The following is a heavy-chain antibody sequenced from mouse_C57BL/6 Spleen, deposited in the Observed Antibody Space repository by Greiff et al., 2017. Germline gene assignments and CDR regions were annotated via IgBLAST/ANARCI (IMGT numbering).Heavy chain of an antibody. CDR2: INPSTGGT. J-gene: IGHJ4*01. Sequence: VQLQQSGPELVKPGASVKISCKASGYSFTGYYMHWVKQSSEKSLEWIGEINPSTGGTSYNQKFKGKATLTVDKSSSTAYMQLKSLTSEDSAVYYCARDGPYAMDYWGQGTSVTVSS. CDR1: GYSFTGYY. V-gene: IGHV1-43*01. CDR3: ARDGPYAMDY. D-gene: IGHD2-3*01.